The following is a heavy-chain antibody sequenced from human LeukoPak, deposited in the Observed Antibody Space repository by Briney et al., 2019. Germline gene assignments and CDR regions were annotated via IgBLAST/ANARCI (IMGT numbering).Heavy chain of an antibody. CDR2: IKQDGSEK. Sequence: ESLRLFCGAFGFTFSCYWMGWVRQAPGEGLEWVANIKQDGSEKYYVDSVKGRFTISRDNAKNSLYLQMNSLRAEDTAVYYCARTGAFDIWGQGTMVTVSS. CDR3: ARTGAFDI. CDR1: GFTFSCYW. J-gene: IGHJ3*02. V-gene: IGHV3-7*03.